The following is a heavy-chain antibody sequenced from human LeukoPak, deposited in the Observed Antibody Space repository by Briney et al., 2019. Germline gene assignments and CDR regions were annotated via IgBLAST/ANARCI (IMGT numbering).Heavy chain of an antibody. CDR2: INPNSGGT. CDR1: GYTFTGYY. Sequence: GASVKVSCKASGYTFTGYYMHWVRQAPGQGLEWMGWINPNSGGTNYAQKFRGRVTMTRDTSISTAYMELSRLRSDDTAVYYCAREVGYCSGGSCYSNWFDPWGQGTLVTVSS. D-gene: IGHD2-15*01. CDR3: AREVGYCSGGSCYSNWFDP. V-gene: IGHV1-2*02. J-gene: IGHJ5*02.